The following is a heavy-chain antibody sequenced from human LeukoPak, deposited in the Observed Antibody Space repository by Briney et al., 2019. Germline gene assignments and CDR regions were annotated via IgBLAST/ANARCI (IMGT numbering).Heavy chain of an antibody. D-gene: IGHD5-24*01. CDR2: ISYDGSNK. Sequence: GGSLRLSCAASGFTFSSYWMHWVRQAPGKGLEWVAVISYDGSNKYYADSVKGRFTISRDNSKNTLYLQMNSLRAEDTAVYYCARDGWLQSYYFDYWGQGTLVTVSS. V-gene: IGHV3-30-3*01. J-gene: IGHJ4*02. CDR3: ARDGWLQSYYFDY. CDR1: GFTFSSYW.